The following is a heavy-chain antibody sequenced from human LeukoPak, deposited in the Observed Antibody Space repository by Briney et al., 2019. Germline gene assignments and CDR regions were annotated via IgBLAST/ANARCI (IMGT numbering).Heavy chain of an antibody. D-gene: IGHD2-21*02. CDR1: GFTFSSYG. CDR3: ARDHDSYSYCGGDCPYYFDY. Sequence: GGSLRLSCAASGFTFSSYGMHWVRQAPGKGLEWVAFIRYDGSNKYNADSVKGRFTISRDNAKNSLYLQMNSLRAEDTAVYYCARDHDSYSYCGGDCPYYFDYWGQGTLVTVSS. J-gene: IGHJ4*02. CDR2: IRYDGSNK. V-gene: IGHV3-30*02.